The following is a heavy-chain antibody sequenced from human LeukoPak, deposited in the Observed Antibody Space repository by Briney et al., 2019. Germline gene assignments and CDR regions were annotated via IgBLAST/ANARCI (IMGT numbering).Heavy chain of an antibody. CDR1: GFTFSSYG. V-gene: IGHV3-33*01. D-gene: IGHD3-16*01. CDR2: ILNDGSQE. CDR3: ARDDALGDNALDI. Sequence: GGSLRLSCAASGFTFSSYGMHWVRQAPGKGLEWVAVILNDGSQEKYADSVKGRFTISRDNPKNTLFLQMNSLRAEDTAVYYCARDDALGDNALDIWGQGTMVNVSS. J-gene: IGHJ3*02.